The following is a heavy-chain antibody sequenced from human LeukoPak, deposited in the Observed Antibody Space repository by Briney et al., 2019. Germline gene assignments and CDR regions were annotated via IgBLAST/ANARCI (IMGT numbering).Heavy chain of an antibody. V-gene: IGHV4-30-4*01. CDR1: GGSLSSGDYY. CDR3: ALVDSSGYYSFDY. J-gene: IGHJ4*02. Sequence: PSETLSLTCTVSGGSLSSGDYYWSWIRQPPGKGLEWIGYIYYSGSTYYNPSLKSRVTISVDTSKNQFSLKLSSVTAADTAVYYCALVDSSGYYSFDYWGQGTLVTVSS. D-gene: IGHD3-22*01. CDR2: IYYSGST.